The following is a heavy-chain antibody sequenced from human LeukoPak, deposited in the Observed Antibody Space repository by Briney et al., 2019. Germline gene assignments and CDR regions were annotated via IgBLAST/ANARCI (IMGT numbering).Heavy chain of an antibody. Sequence: PGGSLRLSCAASGFTFSTYGMHWVRQAPGRGLECVAFISYDGSNKYYADSVKGRFTISRDNSKNTLYLQMNSLRAEDTSMYYCAKDPGYYDSSGYSFDYWGQGTLVTVSS. CDR3: AKDPGYYDSSGYSFDY. J-gene: IGHJ4*02. V-gene: IGHV3-30*18. CDR1: GFTFSTYG. D-gene: IGHD3-22*01. CDR2: ISYDGSNK.